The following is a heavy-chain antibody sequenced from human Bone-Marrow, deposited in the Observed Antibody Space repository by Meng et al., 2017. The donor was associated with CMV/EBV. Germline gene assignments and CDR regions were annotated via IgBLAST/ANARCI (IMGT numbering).Heavy chain of an antibody. J-gene: IGHJ4*02. CDR2: IYYSGST. V-gene: IGHV4-61*01. D-gene: IGHD3-3*01. CDR1: GGSVSSGSYY. CDR3: ARAGPRFWSGYSYFDY. Sequence: SETLSLTCTVSGGSVSSGSYYWSWIRQPPGKGLEWIGYIYYSGSTNHNPSLKSRVTISVDTSKNQFSLKLSSVTAADTAVYYCARAGPRFWSGYSYFDYWGQGTLVTVSS.